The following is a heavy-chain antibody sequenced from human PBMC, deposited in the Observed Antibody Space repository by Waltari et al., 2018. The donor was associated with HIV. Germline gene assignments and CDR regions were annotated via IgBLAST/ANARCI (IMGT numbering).Heavy chain of an antibody. V-gene: IGHV4-34*01. CDR3: ASHTHDYGDYGDY. CDR2: INHSGST. D-gene: IGHD4-17*01. J-gene: IGHJ4*02. Sequence: QVQLQQWGAGLLKPSETLSLTCAVYGGSFSGYYWSWIRQPPGKGLEWIGEINHSGSTNYNPSLKSRVTISVDTSKNQFSLKLSSVTAADTAVYYYASHTHDYGDYGDYWGQGTLVTVSS. CDR1: GGSFSGYY.